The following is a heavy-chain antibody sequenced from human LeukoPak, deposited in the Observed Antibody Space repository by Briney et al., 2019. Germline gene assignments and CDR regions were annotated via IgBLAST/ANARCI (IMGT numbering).Heavy chain of an antibody. CDR3: AKDGRQWELAPDH. CDR2: ISCTGST. CDR1: GVSFTSHY. J-gene: IGHJ4*02. Sequence: SETLSLICAVSGVSFTSHYWTWIRQSPGTGLEWIGYISCTGSTNYNPSLKSRVTISKDMSKNQFSLKLTSVTAADTAVYYCAKDGRQWELAPDHWGQGTLVTVSS. V-gene: IGHV4-59*11. D-gene: IGHD1-26*01.